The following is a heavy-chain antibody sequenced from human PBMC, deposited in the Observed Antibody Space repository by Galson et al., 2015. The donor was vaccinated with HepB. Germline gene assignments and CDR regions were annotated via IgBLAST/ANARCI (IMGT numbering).Heavy chain of an antibody. CDR2: IYYSGST. V-gene: IGHV4-31*03. D-gene: IGHD4-11*01. Sequence: TLSLTCTVSGGSISSGGYYWSWIRQHPGKGLEWIGYIYYSGSTYYNPSLKSRVTISVDTSKNQFSLKLSSVTAADTAVYYCARGTMATVTSIGGYYYYYYGMDVWGQGTTVTVSS. J-gene: IGHJ6*02. CDR1: GGSISSGGYY. CDR3: ARGTMATVTSIGGYYYYYYGMDV.